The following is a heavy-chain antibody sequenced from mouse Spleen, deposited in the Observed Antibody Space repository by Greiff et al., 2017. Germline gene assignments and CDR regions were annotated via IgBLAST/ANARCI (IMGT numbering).Heavy chain of an antibody. V-gene: IGHV5-17*02. CDR2: ISSGSSTI. Sequence: EVKLMESGGGLVQPGGSRKLSCAASGFTFSSFGMHWVRQAPEKGLEWVAYISSGSSTIYYADTVKGRFTISRDNPKNTLFLQMTSLRSEDTAMYYCARSFGDYWGQGTSVTVSS. CDR3: ARSFGDY. J-gene: IGHJ4*01. D-gene: IGHD1-2*01. CDR1: GFTFSSFG.